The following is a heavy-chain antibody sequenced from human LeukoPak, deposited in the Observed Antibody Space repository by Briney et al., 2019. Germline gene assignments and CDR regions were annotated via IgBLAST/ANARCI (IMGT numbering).Heavy chain of an antibody. CDR3: ASSLEGYSYGYPLGY. V-gene: IGHV4-59*01. J-gene: IGHJ4*02. CDR2: IYYSGST. CDR1: GGSISSYY. Sequence: SETLPLTCTVSGGSISSYYWSWIRQPPGKGLEWIGYIYYSGSTNYNPSLKSRVTISVDTSKNQFSLKLSSVTAADTAVYYCASSLEGYSYGYPLGYWGQGTLVTVSS. D-gene: IGHD5-18*01.